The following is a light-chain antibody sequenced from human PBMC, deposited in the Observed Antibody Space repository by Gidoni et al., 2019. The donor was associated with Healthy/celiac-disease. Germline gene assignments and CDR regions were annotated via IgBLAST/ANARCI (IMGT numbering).Light chain of an antibody. Sequence: DIQITQSPSSLSASVGDRVTITCRASQSISSYLHWYQQKPGKAPKLLIYAASSLQSGVPSRFSGSGSGTDFTLTISSLQPEDFATYYCQQSYSTPRTFGQGTKLEIK. CDR1: QSISSY. CDR2: AAS. CDR3: QQSYSTPRT. V-gene: IGKV1-39*01. J-gene: IGKJ2*01.